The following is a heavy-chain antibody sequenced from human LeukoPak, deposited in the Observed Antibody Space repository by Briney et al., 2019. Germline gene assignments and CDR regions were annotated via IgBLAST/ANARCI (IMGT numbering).Heavy chain of an antibody. J-gene: IGHJ4*02. V-gene: IGHV3-30-3*01. CDR3: ARDSGYYDSSGYIY. CDR1: GYTFTSYA. Sequence: SCKASGYTFTSYAMHWVRQAPGKGLEWVAVISYDGSNKYYADSVKGRFTISRDNSKNTLYLQMNSLRAEDTSVYYCARDSGYYDSSGYIYWGQGTLVTVSS. D-gene: IGHD3-22*01. CDR2: ISYDGSNK.